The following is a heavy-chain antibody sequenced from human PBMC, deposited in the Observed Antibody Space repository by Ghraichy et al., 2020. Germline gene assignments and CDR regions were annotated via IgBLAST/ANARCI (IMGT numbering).Heavy chain of an antibody. J-gene: IGHJ4*02. D-gene: IGHD6-19*01. CDR1: GGSISSYF. CDR3: ARCEYNSGWYVFDF. V-gene: IGHV4-4*09. CDR2: IYTSGST. Sequence: SETLSLTCTVSGGSISSYFWSWIRQPPGKGLEYIGDIYTSGSTYYNPSLRSRVTISVDTSKNHFSLRLSSVTAADTAVYYCARCEYNSGWYVFDFWGQGTLVTVSS.